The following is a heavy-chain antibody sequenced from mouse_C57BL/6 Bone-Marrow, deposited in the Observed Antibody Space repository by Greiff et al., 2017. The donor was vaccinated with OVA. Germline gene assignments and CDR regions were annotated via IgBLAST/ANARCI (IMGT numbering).Heavy chain of an antibody. CDR2: IYPGDGDT. Sequence: QVQLQQSGPELVKPGASVKISCKASGYAFSSSWMNWVKQRPGKGLEWIGRIYPGDGDTNYNGKFKGKATLTADKSSSTAYMELRSLTSEDSAVYYCTRGYSNYYAMDYWGQGTSVTVSS. J-gene: IGHJ4*01. CDR3: TRGYSNYYAMDY. D-gene: IGHD2-5*01. V-gene: IGHV1-82*01. CDR1: GYAFSSSW.